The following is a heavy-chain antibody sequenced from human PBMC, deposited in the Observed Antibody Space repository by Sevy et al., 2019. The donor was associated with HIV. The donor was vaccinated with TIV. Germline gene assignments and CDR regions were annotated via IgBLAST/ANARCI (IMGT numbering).Heavy chain of an antibody. V-gene: IGHV4-38-2*01. CDR3: ARGGYTYGKGYFDY. Sequence: SETLSLTCGVSGYSISSGYYWGWIRQPPGKGLEWIGSFYHSGSTYSNPSLKSRVTISVDTSKNQFSLKLSPVTAADTAVYYCARGGYTYGKGYFDYWGQGTLVTVSS. J-gene: IGHJ4*02. D-gene: IGHD5-18*01. CDR2: FYHSGST. CDR1: GYSISSGYY.